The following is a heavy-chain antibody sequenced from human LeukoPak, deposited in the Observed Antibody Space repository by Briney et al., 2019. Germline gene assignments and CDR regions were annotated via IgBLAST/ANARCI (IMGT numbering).Heavy chain of an antibody. Sequence: ETLSLTCTVSGGSISSDHWNWIRQPPGKGLVWVSRINGDGSSTTYADSVKGRFTISRDDAKNTVYLQMNSLRVEDTAEYYCARDGPDYADFDYWGQGTLVTVSS. CDR1: GGSISSDH. J-gene: IGHJ4*02. V-gene: IGHV3-74*01. CDR2: INGDGSST. D-gene: IGHD4/OR15-4a*01. CDR3: ARDGPDYADFDY.